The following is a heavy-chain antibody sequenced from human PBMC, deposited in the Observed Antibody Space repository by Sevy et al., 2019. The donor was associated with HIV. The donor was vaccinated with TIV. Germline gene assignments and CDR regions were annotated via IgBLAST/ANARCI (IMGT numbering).Heavy chain of an antibody. V-gene: IGHV3-23*01. CDR2: IGGSADYT. CDR3: AKEVSAHSYSDY. D-gene: IGHD3-10*01. Sequence: GGSLRLSCVTSGFTFSSYAMSWVRQTPGKGLEWVSAIGGSADYTYYADSVKGRFTISRDNSKNTLYLQMNGLIAEDTAVYYCAKEVSAHSYSDYWGQGTLVTVSS. J-gene: IGHJ4*02. CDR1: GFTFSSYA.